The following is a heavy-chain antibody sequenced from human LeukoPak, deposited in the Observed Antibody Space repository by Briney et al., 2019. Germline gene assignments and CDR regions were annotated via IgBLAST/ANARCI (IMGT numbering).Heavy chain of an antibody. CDR1: GFNFNNYA. CDR2: LTGSGTDT. CDR3: ARDRVPSSSWWEDYYYGMDV. Sequence: GGSLRLSCAASGFNFNNYAMSWVRQAPGKGLEWVSLLTGSGTDTYYADSVKGRFTISRDNSKNTLYLQMISLRAEDTAVYYCARDRVPSSSWWEDYYYGMDVWGQGTTVTVSS. J-gene: IGHJ6*02. D-gene: IGHD6-13*01. V-gene: IGHV3-23*01.